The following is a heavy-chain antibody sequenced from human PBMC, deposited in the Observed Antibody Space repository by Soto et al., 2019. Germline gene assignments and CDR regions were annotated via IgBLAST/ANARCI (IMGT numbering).Heavy chain of an antibody. Sequence: GESLKISCKGSGYSFTSYWISWVRQMPGKGLEWMGRIDPSDSYTNYSPSFQGHVTISADKSISTAYLQWSSLKASDTAMYYCASFDYYDSSGYYYPGYWGQGTLVTVSS. CDR1: GYSFTSYW. J-gene: IGHJ4*02. CDR3: ASFDYYDSSGYYYPGY. V-gene: IGHV5-10-1*01. D-gene: IGHD3-22*01. CDR2: IDPSDSYT.